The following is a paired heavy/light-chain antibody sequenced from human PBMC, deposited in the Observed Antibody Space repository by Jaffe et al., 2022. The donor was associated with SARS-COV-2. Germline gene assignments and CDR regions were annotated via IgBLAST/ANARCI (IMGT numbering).Light chain of an antibody. V-gene: IGKV2-30*01. CDR2: RVS. CDR3: MQDTHWPYT. J-gene: IGKJ2*01. CDR1: QSLLYRDGNTF. Sequence: DVVMTQSPLSLPVALGQPASISCTSSQSLLYRDGNTFLSWFHQRPGQSPRRLISRVSRRDSGVPDRFSGSGSGTDFTLKISRVEAEDLGVYYCMQDTHWPYTFGQGTKVEL.
Heavy chain of an antibody. J-gene: IGHJ4*02. CDR3: ARDARLLDF. CDR2: IDAGGGSA. CDR1: GFTFSSYA. D-gene: IGHD6-6*01. V-gene: IGHV3-23*01. Sequence: VQLLESGGGVVRPGGSLRLSCAASGFTFSSYAMSWVRQAPGGGLEWVSFIDAGGGSANYVDSVKGRFTISRDNSRNTLYLQMDSLRAEDTAIYYCARDARLLDFWGQGSLVTVSS.